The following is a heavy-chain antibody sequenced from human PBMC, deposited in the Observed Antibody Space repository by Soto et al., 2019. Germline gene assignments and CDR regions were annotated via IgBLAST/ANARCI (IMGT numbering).Heavy chain of an antibody. J-gene: IGHJ4*02. D-gene: IGHD5-18*01. CDR2: VNIYEGST. Sequence: QVQLVQSGAEVKKPGASVKVSCKASGYTFTSYGITWVRQAPGQGLEWMGWVNIYEGSTNYAQKFQGRVTMTTDTTPSTVYLELRSLRSDDTAIYYCARERGGYSYGDYWGQGTLVTVSS. V-gene: IGHV1-18*01. CDR3: ARERGGYSYGDY. CDR1: GYTFTSYG.